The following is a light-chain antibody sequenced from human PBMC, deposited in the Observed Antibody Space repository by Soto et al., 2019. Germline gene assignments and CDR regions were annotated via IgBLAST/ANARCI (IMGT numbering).Light chain of an antibody. CDR1: SSDVGGYNY. V-gene: IGLV2-14*01. CDR2: DVS. J-gene: IGLJ2*01. Sequence: QSALTQPASVSGSPGQSITISCTGTSSDVGGYNYVSWYQQHPGKAPKLMIYDVSNRPSGVPDRFSGSKSGNTASLTISGLQAEDEADYYCRSYTSSSTLVVFGGGTQLTVL. CDR3: RSYTSSSTLVV.